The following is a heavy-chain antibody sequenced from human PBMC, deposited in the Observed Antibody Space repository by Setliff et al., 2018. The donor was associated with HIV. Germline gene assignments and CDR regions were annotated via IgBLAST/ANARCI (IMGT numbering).Heavy chain of an antibody. V-gene: IGHV3-15*01. D-gene: IGHD2-21*01. J-gene: IGHJ4*02. CDR2: IKSKTDGGTT. CDR1: GFTFSNAW. CDR3: TTGTRLVD. Sequence: GGSLRLSCAASGFTFSNAWMSWVRQAPGKGLEWVGRIKSKTDGGTTDYAAPVKGRFTIPSDESKNTLYLQMNSLKTEDTDVYYCTTGTRLVDWGQGALVTVSS.